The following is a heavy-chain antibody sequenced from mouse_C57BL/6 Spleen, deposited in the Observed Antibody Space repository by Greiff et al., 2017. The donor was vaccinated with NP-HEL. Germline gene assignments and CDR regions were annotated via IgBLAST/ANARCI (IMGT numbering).Heavy chain of an antibody. J-gene: IGHJ2*01. CDR3: ARTGPYGSSYGFDY. CDR1: GYTFTSYW. V-gene: IGHV1-64*01. Sequence: QVQLQQPGAELVKPGASVKLSCKASGYTFTSYWMHWVKQRPGQGLEWIGMIHPNSGSTNYNEKFKSKATLTVDKSSSTAYRQLSSLTSEDSAVYYCARTGPYGSSYGFDYWGQGTTLTVSS. CDR2: IHPNSGST. D-gene: IGHD1-1*01.